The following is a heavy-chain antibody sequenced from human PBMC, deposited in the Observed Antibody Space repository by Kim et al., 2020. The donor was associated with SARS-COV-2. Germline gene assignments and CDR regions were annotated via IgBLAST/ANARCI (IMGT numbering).Heavy chain of an antibody. Sequence: VTLKGRITISPDTSKNQFSLQLNSVTPEDTAVYYCARRVDGYKKFYFDYWGQGTLVTVSA. CDR3: ARRVDGYKKFYFDY. D-gene: IGHD5-12*01. J-gene: IGHJ4*02. V-gene: IGHV6-1*01.